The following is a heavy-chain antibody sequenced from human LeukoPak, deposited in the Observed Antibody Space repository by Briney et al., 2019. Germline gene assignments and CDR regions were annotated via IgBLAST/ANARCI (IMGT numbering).Heavy chain of an antibody. Sequence: ASVKVSCKASGYTFTGYYMHWVRQAPGQGLEWMGWINPNSGGTNYAQKFQGRVTMTRNTSISTAYMELSSLRSEDTAVYYCARWANDFWSGYSYPYYYYYYYMDVWGKGTTVTVSS. V-gene: IGHV1-2*02. D-gene: IGHD3-3*01. CDR3: ARWANDFWSGYSYPYYYYYYYMDV. J-gene: IGHJ6*03. CDR2: INPNSGGT. CDR1: GYTFTGYY.